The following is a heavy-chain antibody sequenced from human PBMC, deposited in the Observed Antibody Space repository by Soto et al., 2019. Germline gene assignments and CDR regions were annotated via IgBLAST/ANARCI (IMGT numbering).Heavy chain of an antibody. CDR1: GGSISSYY. Sequence: SETLSLTCTVSGGSISSYYWSWIRQPAGKGLEWIGRIYTSGSTNYNPSLKSRVTMSVDTSKNQFSLKLSSVTAADTAVYYCARDSIAAAGTRGGTDYYYYGMDVWGQGTTVT. J-gene: IGHJ6*02. CDR3: ARDSIAAAGTRGGTDYYYYGMDV. CDR2: IYTSGST. V-gene: IGHV4-4*07. D-gene: IGHD6-13*01.